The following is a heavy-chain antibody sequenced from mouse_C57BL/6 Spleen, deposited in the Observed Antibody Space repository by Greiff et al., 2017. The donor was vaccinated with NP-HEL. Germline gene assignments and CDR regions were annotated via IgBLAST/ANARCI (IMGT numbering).Heavy chain of an antibody. CDR2: IDPSDSYT. D-gene: IGHD1-1*01. J-gene: IGHJ4*01. CDR1: GYTFTSYW. V-gene: IGHV1-59*01. CDR3: AREGVTTVVNAMDY. Sequence: QVQLKQPGAELVRPGTSVKLSCKASGYTFTSYWMHWVKQRPGQGLEWIGVIDPSDSYTNYNQKFKGKATLTVDTSSSTAYMQLSSLTSEDSAVYYCAREGVTTVVNAMDYWGQGTSVTVSS.